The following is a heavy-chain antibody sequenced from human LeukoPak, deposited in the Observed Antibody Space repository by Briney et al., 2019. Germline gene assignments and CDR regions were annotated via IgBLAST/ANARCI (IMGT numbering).Heavy chain of an antibody. Sequence: SETLSLTCTVSGGSISSYYWSWVRQPAGKGLEWIGRIYTSGSTNYNPSLKSRVTMSVDTSKDQFSLKLSSVTAADTAVYYCARDPGTTGTTGGYYFDYWGPGTLVTVSS. V-gene: IGHV4-4*07. J-gene: IGHJ4*02. CDR2: IYTSGST. CDR1: GGSISSYY. CDR3: ARDPGTTGTTGGYYFDY. D-gene: IGHD1-1*01.